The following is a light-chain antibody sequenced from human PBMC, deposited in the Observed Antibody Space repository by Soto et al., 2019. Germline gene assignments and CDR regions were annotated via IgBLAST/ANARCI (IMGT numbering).Light chain of an antibody. V-gene: IGKV3-15*01. CDR2: AAS. CDR3: QQYNNLPRT. CDR1: QSMSGN. J-gene: IGKJ1*01. Sequence: EIMMTQSPATLSASPGDRATLSCRASQSMSGNLAWYQQKPGQAPGLLIDAASTRATGIPARFSGSGSGTEFTLTISSLQSEDFAVYYCQQYNNLPRTFGQGTKVEIK.